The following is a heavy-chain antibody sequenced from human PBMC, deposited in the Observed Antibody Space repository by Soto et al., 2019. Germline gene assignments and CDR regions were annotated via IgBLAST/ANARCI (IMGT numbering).Heavy chain of an antibody. CDR3: ARRVTTFDYYYYMDV. Sequence: PGGSLRLSCAASGFTFDDYGMSWVRQAPGKGLGWVSGINWNGGSTGYADSVKGRFTISRDNAKNSLYLQMNSLRAEDTALYHCARRVTTFDYYYYMDVWGKGTTVTVSS. D-gene: IGHD4-17*01. V-gene: IGHV3-20*01. CDR1: GFTFDDYG. CDR2: INWNGGST. J-gene: IGHJ6*03.